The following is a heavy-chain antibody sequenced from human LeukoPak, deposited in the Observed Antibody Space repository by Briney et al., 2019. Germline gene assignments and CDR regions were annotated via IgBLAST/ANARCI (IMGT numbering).Heavy chain of an antibody. CDR2: IRGGGRST. CDR3: AKGGGWLVDY. J-gene: IGHJ4*02. Sequence: GGSLRLSCTASGFTFHDYAMHWVRQAPGKGLEWVSHIRGGGRSTYYAGSVKGRFTISRDNSKNSQYLQMNSLTTEDTAMYYCAKGGGWLVDYWGQGTLVTVSS. D-gene: IGHD6-19*01. CDR1: GFTFHDYA. V-gene: IGHV3-43*02.